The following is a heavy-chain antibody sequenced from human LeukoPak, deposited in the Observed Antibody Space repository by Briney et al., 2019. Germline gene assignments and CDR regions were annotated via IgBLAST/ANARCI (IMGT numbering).Heavy chain of an antibody. Sequence: GGSLRLSCAASGFIFSDYYMTWIRQAPGKGLEWVSYISSRGSSTYYADSVKGRFTISRDNAENSLFLQMNSLRAEDTAVYYCAKAPCSSTTCYFDSWGQGTLVTVSS. CDR3: AKAPCSSTTCYFDS. CDR2: ISSRGSST. D-gene: IGHD2-2*01. CDR1: GFIFSDYY. V-gene: IGHV3-11*01. J-gene: IGHJ4*02.